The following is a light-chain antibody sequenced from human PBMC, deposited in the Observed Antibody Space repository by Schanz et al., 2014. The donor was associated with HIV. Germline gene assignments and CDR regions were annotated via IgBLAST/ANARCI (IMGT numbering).Light chain of an antibody. V-gene: IGLV1-51*01. CDR1: SSNIGNNY. CDR2: DNN. Sequence: QSVLTQPPSVSAAPGQKVTISCSGSSSNIGNNYISWYQQLPGTAPKLLIYDNNKRPSGIPDRFSGSKSGTSATLDITGLQAEDEADYYCQSYDSGLRGWVFGGGTKLTVL. CDR3: QSYDSGLRGWV. J-gene: IGLJ3*02.